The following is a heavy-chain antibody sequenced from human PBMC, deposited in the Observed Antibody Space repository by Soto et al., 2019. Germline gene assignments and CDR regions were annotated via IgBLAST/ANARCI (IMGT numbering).Heavy chain of an antibody. Sequence: PSETLSLTCSVPGGSISSSENYWGWIRQSPGKGLEWIGTTYFAGNTYYNPSLKSRVTMSVDTSKNQSSLRLASVTAADTAVYYCARHQYIYGFFDRFDPWGQGTLVTVSS. CDR1: GGSISSSENY. V-gene: IGHV4-39*01. D-gene: IGHD5-18*01. CDR2: TYFAGNT. J-gene: IGHJ5*02. CDR3: ARHQYIYGFFDRFDP.